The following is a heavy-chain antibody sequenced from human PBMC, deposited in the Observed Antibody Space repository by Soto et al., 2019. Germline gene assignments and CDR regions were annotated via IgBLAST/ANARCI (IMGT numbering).Heavy chain of an antibody. CDR2: IKQDGSEK. J-gene: IGHJ4*02. V-gene: IGHV3-7*01. D-gene: IGHD3-16*01. CDR1: GFTFSSYW. Sequence: GGSLRLSCAASGFTFSSYWMSWVRQAPGKGLEWVANIKQDGSEKYYVDSVKGRFTISRDNAKNSLYLQMNSLRAEDTAVYYCATLGGSSTGGIDYWGQGTLVTVSS. CDR3: ATLGGSSTGGIDY.